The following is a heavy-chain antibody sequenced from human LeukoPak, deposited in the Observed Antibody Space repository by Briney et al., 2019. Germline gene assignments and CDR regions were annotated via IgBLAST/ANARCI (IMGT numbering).Heavy chain of an antibody. Sequence: GGSLRLSCAASGFTFSNYAMSWVRQAPGKGLEWVSAILGSGGSTYYADSVKGRFTVSRDNSKSTLYLQMNSLRAEDTALYYCAKWGDYDVLTGYYVPDCGGQGPLVTVSS. V-gene: IGHV3-23*01. D-gene: IGHD3-9*01. CDR2: ILGSGGST. CDR1: GFTFSNYA. J-gene: IGHJ4*02. CDR3: AKWGDYDVLTGYYVPDC.